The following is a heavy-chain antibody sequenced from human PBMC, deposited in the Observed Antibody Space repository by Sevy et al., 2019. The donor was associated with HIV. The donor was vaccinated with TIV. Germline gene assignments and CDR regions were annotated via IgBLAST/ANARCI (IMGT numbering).Heavy chain of an antibody. CDR2: ISGSGGST. CDR1: AFTFSNYA. CDR3: AKGDRGDYYDSSGYTLIDY. D-gene: IGHD3-22*01. J-gene: IGHJ4*02. V-gene: IGHV3-23*01. Sequence: GGSLRLSCEASAFTFSNYAMSWVRQAPGKGLEWVSAISGSGGSTYYADSMKGPFTISRDNSKNTLYLQMNSLRAEDTAVYYCAKGDRGDYYDSSGYTLIDYWGQGTLVTVSS.